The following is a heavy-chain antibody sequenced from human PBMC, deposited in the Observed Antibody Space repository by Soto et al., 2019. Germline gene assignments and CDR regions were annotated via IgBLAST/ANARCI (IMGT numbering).Heavy chain of an antibody. D-gene: IGHD4-17*01. J-gene: IGHJ5*02. CDR1: GGSISSSSYY. V-gene: IGHV4-39*01. Sequence: SETLSLTCTVSGGSISSSSYYWGWIRQPPGKGLEWIGSIYYSGSTYYNPSLKSRVTISVDTSKNQFSLKLSSVTAADTAVYYCARIYGDYVAASRNWFDPWGQGTLVTVSS. CDR2: IYYSGST. CDR3: ARIYGDYVAASRNWFDP.